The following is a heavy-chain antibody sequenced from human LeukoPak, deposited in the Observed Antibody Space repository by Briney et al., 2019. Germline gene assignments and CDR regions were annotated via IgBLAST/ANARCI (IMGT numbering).Heavy chain of an antibody. Sequence: ASVKVSCKASGHTFTSYGISWVRQAPGQGLEWMGWISAYNGNTNYAQKLQGRVTMTTDTSTSTAYMELRSLRSDDTAVYYCARDGEGSSAQILPYYYYYGMDVWGQGTTVTVSS. J-gene: IGHJ6*02. V-gene: IGHV1-18*01. CDR1: GHTFTSYG. CDR3: ARDGEGSSAQILPYYYYYGMDV. CDR2: ISAYNGNT. D-gene: IGHD6-6*01.